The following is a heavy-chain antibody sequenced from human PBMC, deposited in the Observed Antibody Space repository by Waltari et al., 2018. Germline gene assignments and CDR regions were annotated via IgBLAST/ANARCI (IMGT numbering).Heavy chain of an antibody. V-gene: IGHV3-23*04. Sequence: EVQLVESGGGLVQPGGSLSLSCAASGFTFSSYAMSWVRQAPGKGLEWVSAISGSGGSTYYADSVKGRFTISRDNSKNTLYLQMNSLRAEDTAVYYCAKEPTPRYSSSWYPWYCDYWGQGTLVTVSS. CDR3: AKEPTPRYSSSWYPWYCDY. CDR2: ISGSGGST. J-gene: IGHJ4*02. D-gene: IGHD6-13*01. CDR1: GFTFSSYA.